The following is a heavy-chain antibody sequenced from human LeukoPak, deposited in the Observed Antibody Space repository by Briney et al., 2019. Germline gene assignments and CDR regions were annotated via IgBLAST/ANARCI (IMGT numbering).Heavy chain of an antibody. CDR1: GFTFAGYA. CDR3: ARKDPGPFDAFDT. Sequence: GGSLRLSCAASGFTFAGYAMSWVRQAPGKGLEWVSGISDSGGTTYYADSVKGRFTISRDNSKNTLYLQMNSLRAEDTATYYCARKDPGPFDAFDTWGQGAKVTVSS. V-gene: IGHV3-23*01. J-gene: IGHJ3*02. CDR2: ISDSGGTT.